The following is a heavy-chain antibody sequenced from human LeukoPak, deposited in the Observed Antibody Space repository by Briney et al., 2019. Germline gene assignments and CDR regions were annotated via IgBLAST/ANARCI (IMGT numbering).Heavy chain of an antibody. J-gene: IGHJ5*02. V-gene: IGHV4-39*01. D-gene: IGHD6-19*01. CDR1: GGSISSSSYY. CDR2: IYYSGST. CDR3: ASIPVAGTKGGDWFDP. Sequence: SETLSLTCTVSGGSISSSSYYWGWIRQPPGKVLEWIGSIYYSGSTYYNPSLKSRVTISVDTSKNQFSLKLSSVTAADTAVYYCASIPVAGTKGGDWFDPWGQGTLVTVSS.